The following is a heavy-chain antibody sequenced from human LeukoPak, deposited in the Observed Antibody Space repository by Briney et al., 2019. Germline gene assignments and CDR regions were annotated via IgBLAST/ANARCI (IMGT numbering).Heavy chain of an antibody. CDR2: IYPGDSDT. Sequence: GESLRISCKASGYSFTTYWIGWVRQMPGKGLEWMGIIYPGDSDTRYSPSFQGQVTISADKSISTAYLQWRSLKASDTAMYYCARRSGLSGLIDMWGQGTLVTVPS. J-gene: IGHJ4*02. V-gene: IGHV5-51*01. D-gene: IGHD2-21*01. CDR3: ARRSGLSGLIDM. CDR1: GYSFTTYW.